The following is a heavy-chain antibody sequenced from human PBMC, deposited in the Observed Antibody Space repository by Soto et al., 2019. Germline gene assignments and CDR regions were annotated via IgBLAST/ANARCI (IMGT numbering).Heavy chain of an antibody. J-gene: IGHJ4*02. CDR3: ARGRYGDY. CDR1: GYALTTYG. CDR2: ISARNGNT. V-gene: IGHV1-18*01. Sequence: QVHLVQSGAEVKKPGASVKVSCQGSGYALTTYGITWVRQAPGQGLEWMGWISARNGNTNYAQKLQGRVTVTRDTSTSTAYMELRSLRYDDTAVYYCARGRYGDYWGQGALVTVSS. D-gene: IGHD1-1*01.